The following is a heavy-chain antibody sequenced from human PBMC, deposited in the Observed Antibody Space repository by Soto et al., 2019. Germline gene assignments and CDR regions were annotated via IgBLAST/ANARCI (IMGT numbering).Heavy chain of an antibody. CDR2: INPSGGST. Sequence: ASVKVSCKASGYTFTSYYMHWVRQAPGQGLEWMGIINPSGGSTSYAQKFQGRVTMTRDTSTSTVYMELSSLRSEDTAVYYCERVGAIAAAGTRGNWFDPWCKGKVVTVSS. D-gene: IGHD6-13*01. J-gene: IGHJ5*02. V-gene: IGHV1-46*01. CDR3: ERVGAIAAAGTRGNWFDP. CDR1: GYTFTSYY.